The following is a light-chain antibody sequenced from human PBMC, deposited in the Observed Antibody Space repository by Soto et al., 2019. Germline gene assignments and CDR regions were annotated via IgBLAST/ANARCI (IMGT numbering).Light chain of an antibody. Sequence: QSALTQPPSASGSPGQSVTISCTGTSSDVGGYNYVSWYQQHPGKAPKLMIYEVTKRPSGVPDRFSGSKSGNTASLTVSGLHEADEAGNYCTSYAGSLNVFGAGTKLTVL. CDR3: TSYAGSLNV. J-gene: IGLJ1*01. CDR2: EVT. V-gene: IGLV2-8*01. CDR1: SSDVGGYNY.